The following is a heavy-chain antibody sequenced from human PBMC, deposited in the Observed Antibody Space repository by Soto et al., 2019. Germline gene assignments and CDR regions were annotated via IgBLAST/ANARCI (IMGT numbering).Heavy chain of an antibody. CDR3: VRDRSGSYLEGFDY. CDR2: IKQDGSEK. V-gene: IGHV3-7*01. Sequence: EVQLVESGGGLVQLGGFRRLSCAASGFTFSSFWMTWARQAPGKGLEWVANIKQDGSEKYYVDSVKGRFTISRDNARNSLFLEMKSLRSEDTAVYSCVRDRSGSYLEGFDYWGQGTLVTVSS. J-gene: IGHJ4*02. CDR1: GFTFSSFW. D-gene: IGHD1-26*01.